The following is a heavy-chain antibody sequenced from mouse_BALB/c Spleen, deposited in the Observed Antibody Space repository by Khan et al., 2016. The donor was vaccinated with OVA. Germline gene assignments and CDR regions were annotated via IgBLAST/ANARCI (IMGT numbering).Heavy chain of an antibody. CDR3: ARDYWFVY. Sequence: EVQLQESGGGLVKPGGSLKLSCAASGFTFSNYAMSWVRQTPEKRLEWVASISSGDNIYYPDSVKGRFTISRDNARNILYLQMSSLRSEDTAMYYCARDYWFVYWGQGTLVTVSA. CDR1: GFTFSNYA. V-gene: IGHV5-6-5*01. CDR2: ISSGDNI. J-gene: IGHJ3*01.